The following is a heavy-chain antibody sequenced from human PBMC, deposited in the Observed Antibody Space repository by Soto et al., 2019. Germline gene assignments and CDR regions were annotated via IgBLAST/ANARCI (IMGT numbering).Heavy chain of an antibody. D-gene: IGHD3-10*01. CDR1: GDTFTFYS. J-gene: IGHJ4*02. Sequence: VQLVQSGAEVKKPGSSVRVSCKASGDTFTFYSINWVRQAPGLGLERMGRINPILSMSNYAQRFQGRVTMTADKSTSTAYMELSSLRSEDTAMYYCASSYGSGYRAFDYWGQGALVTVSS. V-gene: IGHV1-69*02. CDR3: ASSYGSGYRAFDY. CDR2: INPILSMS.